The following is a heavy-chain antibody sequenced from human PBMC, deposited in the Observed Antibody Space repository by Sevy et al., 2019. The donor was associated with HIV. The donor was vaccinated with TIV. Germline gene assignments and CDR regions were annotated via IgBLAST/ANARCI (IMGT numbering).Heavy chain of an antibody. CDR2: IYCSGST. CDR3: AREAINRWPRGLDY. CDR1: GGSISSYY. Sequence: SETLSLTCTVSGGSISSYYWSWIRQPPGKGLEWIGYIYCSGSTNYNPSLKSRVTISVDTSKNQFSLKLSSVTAADTAVYYCAREAINRWPRGLDYWGQGTLVTVSS. V-gene: IGHV4-59*13. D-gene: IGHD2-2*02. J-gene: IGHJ4*02.